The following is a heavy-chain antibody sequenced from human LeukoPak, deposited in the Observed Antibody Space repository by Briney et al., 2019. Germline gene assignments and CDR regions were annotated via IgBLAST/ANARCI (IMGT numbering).Heavy chain of an antibody. J-gene: IGHJ4*02. CDR2: IIPIFGTA. V-gene: IGHV1-69*05. CDR1: GGTFSSYA. D-gene: IGHD2-2*01. Sequence: ASVKVSCKASGGTFSSYAISWVRQAPGQGLEWMGRIIPIFGTANYAQKFQGRVTITTDESTSTAYMELSSLRSDDTAVYYCARDEYCSSTSCYARFDYWGQGTLVTVSS. CDR3: ARDEYCSSTSCYARFDY.